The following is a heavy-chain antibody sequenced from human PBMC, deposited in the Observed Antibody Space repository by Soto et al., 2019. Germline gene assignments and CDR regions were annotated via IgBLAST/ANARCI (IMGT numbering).Heavy chain of an antibody. CDR2: IYHSGST. V-gene: IGHV4-4*02. D-gene: IGHD3-10*01. J-gene: IGHJ4*02. CDR1: GGSISSSNW. CDR3: AWCQRSYGSGMN. Sequence: SETLSLTCAVSGGSISSSNWWSWVRQPPGKGLEWIGEIYHSGSTNYNPSLKSRVTISVDKSKNQFSLKLSSVTAADTAVYYCAWCQRSYGSGMNWGQGTLVTVSS.